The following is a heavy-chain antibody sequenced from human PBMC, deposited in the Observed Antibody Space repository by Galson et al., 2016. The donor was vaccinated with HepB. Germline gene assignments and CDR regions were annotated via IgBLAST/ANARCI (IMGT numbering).Heavy chain of an antibody. CDR2: IIPVFGTP. V-gene: IGHV1-69*05. CDR3: AREGPNTYSFYVMDF. J-gene: IGHJ6*02. CDR1: GGTFSSYG. D-gene: IGHD4-11*01. Sequence: SVKVSCKASGGTFSSYGISWVRQAPGQGLEWMGGIIPVFGTPSYAQQFQDRVTITTDESTSTAYMELSSLRSEDTAVYFCAREGPNTYSFYVMDFWGQGPTVTVSS.